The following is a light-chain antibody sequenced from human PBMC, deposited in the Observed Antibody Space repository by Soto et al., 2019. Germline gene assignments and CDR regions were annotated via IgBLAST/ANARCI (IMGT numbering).Light chain of an antibody. V-gene: IGKV1-5*03. CDR1: QSLGTS. J-gene: IGKJ3*01. Sequence: DIQMTQSPSTLSASVGDRVTITCRASQSLGTSLAWYQQKPGKAPKLLFYKASTLESGVPSRFSGSGSGTEFTLTISSLQSDDFATYYCHHYTASPTFGPGTKVDI. CDR2: KAS. CDR3: HHYTASPT.